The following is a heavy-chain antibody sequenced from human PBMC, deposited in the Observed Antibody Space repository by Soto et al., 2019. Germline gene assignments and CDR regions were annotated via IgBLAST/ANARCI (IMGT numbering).Heavy chain of an antibody. J-gene: IGHJ4*02. CDR3: EKDIRRIAAYPGLGY. V-gene: IGHV3-9*01. D-gene: IGHD6-6*01. CDR1: GFTFDDYA. CDR2: ISWNSGSI. Sequence: EVQLVESVGGLVQPGRSLRLSCAASGFTFDDYAMHWVRQAPGKGLEWVSGISWNSGSIGYAYFVTCRFTSSRDNANNSRYLQMISLRAEDTDMYYCEKDIRRIAAYPGLGYCGQVTLVTDSS.